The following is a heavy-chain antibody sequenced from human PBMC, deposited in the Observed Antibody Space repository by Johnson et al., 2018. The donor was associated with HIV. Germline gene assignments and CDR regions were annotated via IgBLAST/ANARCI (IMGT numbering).Heavy chain of an antibody. CDR3: ARGRGGNTFDAFDI. CDR2: IQFDGRNK. D-gene: IGHD4-23*01. J-gene: IGHJ3*02. V-gene: IGHV3-30*02. CDR1: GFTFNMYG. Sequence: QGQLVESGGGVVQPGRSLRLSCAASGFTFNMYGMHWVRQAPGKGLEWVAFIQFDGRNKYSADSVKGRFTISRDNSKNTLYLQMNSLRAEDTALYYCARGRGGNTFDAFDIWGQGTMVTVSS.